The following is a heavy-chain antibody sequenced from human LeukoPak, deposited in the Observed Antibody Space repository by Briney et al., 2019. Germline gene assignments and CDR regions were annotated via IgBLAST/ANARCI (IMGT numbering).Heavy chain of an antibody. J-gene: IGHJ4*02. CDR3: ARAPEWEPPLDY. D-gene: IGHD1-26*01. CDR1: GFTFSSYW. CDR2: INSDGSST. V-gene: IGHV3-74*01. Sequence: GGSLRLSCAASGFTFSSYWMHWVRQAPGKGLVWVSRINSDGSSTSYADSVKGRFTISRDNAKNTLYLQMNSLRAEDTAVYYCARAPEWEPPLDYWGQGTLVTAYS.